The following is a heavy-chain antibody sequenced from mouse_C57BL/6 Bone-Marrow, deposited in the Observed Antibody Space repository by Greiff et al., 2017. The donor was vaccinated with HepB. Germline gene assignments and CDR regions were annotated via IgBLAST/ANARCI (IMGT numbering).Heavy chain of an antibody. V-gene: IGHV10-3*01. CDR3: VSLREGFAY. CDR2: IRSKSSNYAT. CDR1: GFTFNTYA. Sequence: EVQLVESGGGLVQPKGSLKLSCAASGFTFNTYAMHWVRQAPGKGLEWVARIRSKSSNYATYYAYSVKDRFTISRDDPQSMLYLKMNNLETEDTAMYYCVSLREGFAYWGQGTLVTVSA. J-gene: IGHJ3*01.